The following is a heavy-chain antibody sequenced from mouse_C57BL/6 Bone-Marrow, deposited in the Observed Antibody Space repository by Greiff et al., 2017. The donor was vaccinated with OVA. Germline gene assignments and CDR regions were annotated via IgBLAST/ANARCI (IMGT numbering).Heavy chain of an antibody. D-gene: IGHD1-1*01. Sequence: QVHVKQSGAELARPGASVKLSCKASGYTFTSYGISWVKQRTGQGLEWIGEIYPRSGNTYYNEKFKGKATLTADKSSSTAYMELRSLTSEDSAVYFCDYGSSYTYWGQGTLVTVSA. J-gene: IGHJ3*01. V-gene: IGHV1-81*01. CDR2: IYPRSGNT. CDR3: DYGSSYTY. CDR1: GYTFTSYG.